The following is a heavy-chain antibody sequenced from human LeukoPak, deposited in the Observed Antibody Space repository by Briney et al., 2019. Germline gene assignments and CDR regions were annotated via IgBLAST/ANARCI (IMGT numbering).Heavy chain of an antibody. V-gene: IGHV3-21*01. Sequence: GGSLRLSCAASGFNFNIYGMNWVRQAPGKGLEWVSSISSESTNIYYTDSVKGRFTIARDNAKNSLYLQMNSLIPEDTTVYYCSRDGSGSGDVWGQGTLVTVSS. CDR3: SRDGSGSGDV. CDR2: ISSESTNI. J-gene: IGHJ4*02. D-gene: IGHD2-21*02. CDR1: GFNFNIYG.